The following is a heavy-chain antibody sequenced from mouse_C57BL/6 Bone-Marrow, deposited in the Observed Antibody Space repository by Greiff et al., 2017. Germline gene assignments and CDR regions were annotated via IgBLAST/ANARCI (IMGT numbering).Heavy chain of an antibody. CDR1: GFSFNTYA. V-gene: IGHV10-1*01. CDR3: VRTGTGGPDY. CDR2: IRSKSNNYAT. Sequence: EVKLVESGGGLVQPKGSLKLSCAASGFSFNTYAMNWVRPAPGKGLEWVARIRSKSNNYATYYADSVKDRFTISRDDSESMLYLQMNNLRTEDTAMYYCVRTGTGGPDYWGQGTTLTVSS. J-gene: IGHJ2*01. D-gene: IGHD4-1*01.